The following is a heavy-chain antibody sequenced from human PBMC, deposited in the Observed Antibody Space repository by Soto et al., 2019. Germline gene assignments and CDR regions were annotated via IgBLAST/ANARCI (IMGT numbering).Heavy chain of an antibody. CDR1: GFSFSDYY. D-gene: IGHD3-10*01. V-gene: IGHV3-11*01. CDR3: ARAKGSYAFDV. CDR2: ISSGGTTR. J-gene: IGHJ3*01. Sequence: GESLKISCAASGFSFSDYYMGWIRQAPGKGLEWVSYISSGGTTRYYAEPVKGRFTISRDNAKTSLYLQMNSLRAEDTAVFYCARAKGSYAFDVWGQGTMVTVSS.